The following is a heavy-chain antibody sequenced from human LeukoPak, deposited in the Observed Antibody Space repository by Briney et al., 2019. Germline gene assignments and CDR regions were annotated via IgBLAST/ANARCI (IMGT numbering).Heavy chain of an antibody. V-gene: IGHV1-69*13. CDR2: IIPIFGTA. CDR3: ARPSHGDPTKIDY. CDR1: RGTFISYA. Sequence: ASVTVSCTASRGTFISYAITWVRQAPGQGLEWMGGIIPIFGTANYAQKFQGRVTITADEFTSTAYMELSSLRSEDTAVYYCARPSHGDPTKIDYWGQGTLVTVSS. J-gene: IGHJ4*02. D-gene: IGHD7-27*01.